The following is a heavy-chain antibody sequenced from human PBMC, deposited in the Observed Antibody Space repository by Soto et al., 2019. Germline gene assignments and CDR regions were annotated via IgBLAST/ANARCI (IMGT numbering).Heavy chain of an antibody. CDR1: GFPFSSYA. V-gene: IGHV3-23*01. Sequence: GGSLRLSCAASGFPFSSYAMSWVRQAPGKGLEWVSAISGSGDSTYYADYVKGRFTISRDNSKNTLYLQMNSLRAEDTAVYYCAKGIVPAAPYNWFDPWGQGTLVTVSS. D-gene: IGHD2-2*01. CDR2: ISGSGDST. CDR3: AKGIVPAAPYNWFDP. J-gene: IGHJ5*02.